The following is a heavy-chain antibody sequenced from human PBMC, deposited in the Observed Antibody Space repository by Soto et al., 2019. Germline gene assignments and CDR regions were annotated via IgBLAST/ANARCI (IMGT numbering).Heavy chain of an antibody. D-gene: IGHD2-2*01. Sequence: PGGSLRLSCAASGFTFSSYAMSWVRQAPGKGLEWVSAISGSGGGTYYADSVKGRFTISRDNSKNTLYLQMNSLRAEDTAVYYCAKKEYQLLAALNFDYWGQGTLVTVSS. CDR3: AKKEYQLLAALNFDY. V-gene: IGHV3-23*01. CDR2: ISGSGGGT. CDR1: GFTFSSYA. J-gene: IGHJ4*02.